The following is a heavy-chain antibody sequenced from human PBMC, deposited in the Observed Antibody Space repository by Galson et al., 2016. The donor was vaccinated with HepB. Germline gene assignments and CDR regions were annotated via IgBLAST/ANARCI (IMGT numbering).Heavy chain of an antibody. Sequence: PALVKPTQTLTLTCTFSGFSLTTTGAGVGWIRQPPGKALEWLAVIFWDDEKRFSPSLEHRLTITKDTSKNQVVLTLTNMDPVDTATYYWARTSAAWNMDYLDCSVGVWGQGTTVTVSS. D-gene: IGHD1/OR15-1a*01. CDR1: GFSLTTTGAG. CDR2: IFWDDEK. V-gene: IGHV2-5*02. J-gene: IGHJ6*02. CDR3: ARTSAAWNMDYLDCSVGV.